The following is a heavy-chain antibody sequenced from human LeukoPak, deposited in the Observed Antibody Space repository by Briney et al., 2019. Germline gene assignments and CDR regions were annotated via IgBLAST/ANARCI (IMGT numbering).Heavy chain of an antibody. CDR2: IYYSGNT. CDR1: GVSISSSNSY. V-gene: IGHV4-39*01. J-gene: IGHJ6*03. Sequence: KPSETLSLTCTVSGVSISSSNSYWGWIRQPPGKGLEWIGSIYYSGNTYYNASLKSQVSISIDTSKNQFSLRLTSVTAADTAVYYCARSEYYYYYYMDVWGKGTTVTISS. CDR3: ARSEYYYYYYMDV.